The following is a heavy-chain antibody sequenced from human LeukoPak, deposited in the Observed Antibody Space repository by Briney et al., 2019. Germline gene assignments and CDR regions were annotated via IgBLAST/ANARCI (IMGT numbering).Heavy chain of an antibody. J-gene: IGHJ4*02. V-gene: IGHV3-33*05. Sequence: PGGSLRLSCATSGFAFSSFAMHWVRQAPGKGLEWVAGMSYYGSNKYYGDSVRGRFTISRDDSKNTLYLQMDSLRAEDTALYYCSYYNSNSNQGHWGQGTLVTVSS. CDR3: SYYNSNSNQGH. D-gene: IGHD3-22*01. CDR1: GFAFSSFA. CDR2: MSYYGSNK.